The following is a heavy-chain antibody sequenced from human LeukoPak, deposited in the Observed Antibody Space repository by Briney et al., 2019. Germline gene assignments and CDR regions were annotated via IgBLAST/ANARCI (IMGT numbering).Heavy chain of an antibody. V-gene: IGHV4-4*09. CDR1: GGSISGYY. D-gene: IGHD3-16*01. CDR2: IHSTGSP. Sequence: SETLSLTCNVSGGSISGYYWTWIRQPPGKGLEWIGHIHSTGSPTYNPSLKSRVTISIDTSKNQFSLSLSSATAADTAFYYCARRRGGFGEGEFIYWGQGTLVTVSS. J-gene: IGHJ4*02. CDR3: ARRRGGFGEGEFIY.